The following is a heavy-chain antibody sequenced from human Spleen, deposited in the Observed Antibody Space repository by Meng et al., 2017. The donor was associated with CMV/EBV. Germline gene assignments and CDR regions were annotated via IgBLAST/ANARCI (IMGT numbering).Heavy chain of an antibody. CDR1: GGSITNSRYY. Sequence: SETLSLTCTVSGGSITNSRYYWGWIRQPPGKGLEWIGSTYYSGSTYYNPSLKSRVTISLDTSKNQFSLKLSSVTAADTAMYYCARQEYSSSGDPYYYYGMDVWGQGTTVTVSS. V-gene: IGHV4-39*07. J-gene: IGHJ6*02. D-gene: IGHD6-6*01. CDR3: ARQEYSSSGDPYYYYGMDV. CDR2: TYYSGST.